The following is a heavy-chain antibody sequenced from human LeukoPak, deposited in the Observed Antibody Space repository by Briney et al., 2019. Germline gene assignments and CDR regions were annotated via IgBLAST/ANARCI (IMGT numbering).Heavy chain of an antibody. CDR1: GGSIGSDY. CDR2: IYYTGGT. J-gene: IGHJ4*02. V-gene: IGHV4-59*08. Sequence: SETLSLTCTVSGGSIGSDYWTWIRQPPGKGLEYIGYIYYTGGTNYNPSLKSRGTISVDTSKNQFSLKLSSVTAADTAVYFCAKYGNSGWVIDNWGQGTLVTVSS. D-gene: IGHD6-19*01. CDR3: AKYGNSGWVIDN.